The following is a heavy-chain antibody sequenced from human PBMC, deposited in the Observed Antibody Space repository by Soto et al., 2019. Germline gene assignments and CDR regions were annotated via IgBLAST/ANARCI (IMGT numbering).Heavy chain of an antibody. CDR2: IYPGDSDT. CDR1: GYTFTDYW. D-gene: IGHD2-2*01. Sequence: PGESLKISCKGSGYTFTDYWIGWVRQLPGKGLEWMGIIYPGDSDTRYSPSFQGHVTITVDKSTSTAYLQWNTLKASDTAMYYCARPEGYCSSISCSHFDYWGQGTLVTVSS. CDR3: ARPEGYCSSISCSHFDY. J-gene: IGHJ4*02. V-gene: IGHV5-51*01.